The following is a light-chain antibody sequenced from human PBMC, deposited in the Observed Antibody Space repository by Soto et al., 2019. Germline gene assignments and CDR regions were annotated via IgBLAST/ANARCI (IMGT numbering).Light chain of an antibody. J-gene: IGLJ7*01. V-gene: IGLV1-47*01. CDR2: RHN. CDR3: ASWDDSLSGVI. Sequence: QSVVTQPPSASGIPGQRVTISCSGSSSNIGSNYVYWYQQFPGTAPKLLIYRHNQRPSGVPDRFSGSKSGTSASLAISGLRSEDEAAYYCASWDDSLSGVIFGGGTQLTVL. CDR1: SSNIGSNY.